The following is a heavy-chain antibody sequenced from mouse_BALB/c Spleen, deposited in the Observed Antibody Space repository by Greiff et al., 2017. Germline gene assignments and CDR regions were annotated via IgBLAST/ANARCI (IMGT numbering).Heavy chain of an antibody. CDR2: IWSGGST. J-gene: IGHJ4*01. Sequence: QVQLKESGPGLVAPSQSLSITCTVSGFSLTGYGVNWVRQPPGKGLEWLGVIWSGGSTDYNAAFISRLSISKDNSKSQVFFKMNSLQANDTAIYYCARRKGGVPMDYWGQGTSVTVSS. CDR3: ARRKGGVPMDY. CDR1: GFSLTGYG. V-gene: IGHV2-2*02.